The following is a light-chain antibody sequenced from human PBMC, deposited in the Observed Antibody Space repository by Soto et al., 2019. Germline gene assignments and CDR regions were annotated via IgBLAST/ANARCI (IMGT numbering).Light chain of an antibody. CDR2: LEGSGSY. J-gene: IGLJ1*01. Sequence: QSVLTQSSSASASLGSSVKLTCTLSSGHSSYIIAWHQQQPGKAPRYLMKLEGSGSYNKGSGVPDRFSGSSSGADRYLTISNLQFEDEADYYCETWESNTRVFGTGTKVTVL. CDR3: ETWESNTRV. V-gene: IGLV4-60*02. CDR1: SGHSSYI.